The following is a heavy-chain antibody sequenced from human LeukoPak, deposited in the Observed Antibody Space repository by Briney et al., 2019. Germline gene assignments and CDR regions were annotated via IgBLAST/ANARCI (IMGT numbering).Heavy chain of an antibody. Sequence: PGGSLRLSCSASGFTFSSFALDWVRQAPGKGLESVSGISTNGGYTYHADSVKGRFTISRDNSKNTLFLQMSSLRAEDTAVYFCIKGGSRTRDFDAFDIWGQGTMVTVSS. D-gene: IGHD1-14*01. CDR3: IKGGSRTRDFDAFDI. CDR2: ISTNGGYT. CDR1: GFTFSSFA. J-gene: IGHJ3*02. V-gene: IGHV3-64D*06.